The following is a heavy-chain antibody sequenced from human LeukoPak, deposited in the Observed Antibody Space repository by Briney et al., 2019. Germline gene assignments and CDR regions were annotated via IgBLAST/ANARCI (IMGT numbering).Heavy chain of an antibody. Sequence: AGGSLRLSCAASGFTFSSYAMHWVRQAPGKGLEWVPVISYDGSNKYYADSVKGRFTISRDNSKNTLYLQMNSLRAEDTAVYYCAREIGELTYFDYWGQGTLVTVSS. D-gene: IGHD3-10*01. J-gene: IGHJ4*02. V-gene: IGHV3-30-3*01. CDR1: GFTFSSYA. CDR3: AREIGELTYFDY. CDR2: ISYDGSNK.